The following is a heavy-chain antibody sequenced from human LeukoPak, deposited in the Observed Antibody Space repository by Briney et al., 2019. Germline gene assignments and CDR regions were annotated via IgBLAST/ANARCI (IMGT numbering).Heavy chain of an antibody. CDR1: SGSFSGYY. J-gene: IGHJ4*02. V-gene: IGHV4-34*01. CDR2: IYHSGST. D-gene: IGHD1-1*01. Sequence: SSETLSLTCAVYSGSFSGYYWSWIRQPPGKGLEWIGSIYHSGSTYYNPSLKSRVTISVDTSKNQFSLKLSSVTAADTAVYYCTSGGNWNDYFDYWGQGTLVTVSS. CDR3: TSGGNWNDYFDY.